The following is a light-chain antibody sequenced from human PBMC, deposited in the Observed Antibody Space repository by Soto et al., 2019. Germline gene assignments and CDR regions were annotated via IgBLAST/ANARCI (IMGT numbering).Light chain of an antibody. V-gene: IGKV1-27*01. CDR2: GAY. Sequence: DIQMNQSPSSLSASVGDRVTITCRASQVIGNYLAWYQQKPGKVPKLLIYGAYTLQSGVPSRFSGSGSGTDFTLTISSLQPEDVAIYYCQKYNSGLITFGQGTRLENK. J-gene: IGKJ5*01. CDR3: QKYNSGLIT. CDR1: QVIGNY.